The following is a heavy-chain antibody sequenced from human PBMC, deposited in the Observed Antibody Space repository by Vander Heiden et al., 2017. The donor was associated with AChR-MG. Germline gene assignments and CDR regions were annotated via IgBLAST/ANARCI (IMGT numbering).Heavy chain of an antibody. J-gene: IGHJ4*02. V-gene: IGHV3-23*01. Sequence: EVQLLESGGGLVQPGGSLRLSCAASGFTFSSYAMSWVRQAPGKGREWVSAISGSGGSTYYADSVKGRFTISRDNSKNTLYLQMNSLRAEDTAVYYCGVSGSYYNAENYWGQGTLVTVSS. CDR1: GFTFSSYA. CDR3: GVSGSYYNAENY. CDR2: ISGSGGST. D-gene: IGHD3-10*01.